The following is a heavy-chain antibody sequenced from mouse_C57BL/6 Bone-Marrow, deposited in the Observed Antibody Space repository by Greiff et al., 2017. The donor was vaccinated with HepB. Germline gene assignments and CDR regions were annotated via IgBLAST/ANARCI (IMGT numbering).Heavy chain of an antibody. CDR3: ARWMSYDGYPFAY. CDR1: GYTFTSYW. D-gene: IGHD2-3*01. CDR2: IHPNSGST. Sequence: QVQLKQPGAELVKPGASVKLSCKASGYTFTSYWMHWVKQRPGQGLEWIGMIHPNSGSTNYNEKFKSKATLTVDKSSSTAYMQLSSLTSEDSAVYYCARWMSYDGYPFAYWGQGTLVTVSA. V-gene: IGHV1-64*01. J-gene: IGHJ3*01.